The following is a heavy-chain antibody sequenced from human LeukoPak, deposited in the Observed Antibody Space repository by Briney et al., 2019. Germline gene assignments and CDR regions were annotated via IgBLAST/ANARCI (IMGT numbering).Heavy chain of an antibody. CDR2: NSGYNGNT. Sequence: GASVKVSCRASGYTFTRYAIGWARQAPGQGREWRGGNSGYNGNTNYPQQVQGRVTMTTDTSTSTAYMELKSLTSDDTAVYYCASPGCSYGDCYSSAEHWGQGTLVTVSS. CDR3: ASPGCSYGDCYSSAEH. D-gene: IGHD2-21*02. CDR1: GYTFTRYA. V-gene: IGHV1-18*01. J-gene: IGHJ4*02.